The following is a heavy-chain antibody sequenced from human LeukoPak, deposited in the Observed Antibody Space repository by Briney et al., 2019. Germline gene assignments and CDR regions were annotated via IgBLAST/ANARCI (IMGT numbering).Heavy chain of an antibody. Sequence: PGTSLRLSCAASGLTFRNYAMHWVRQAPGGRLEWVAVIWFDGTEKYYAASVMGRFTISRDSSESTLYLQMNVLRTEDTAVYYCARVNGPNSGYYYTLDLWGQGTPVTVSS. D-gene: IGHD3-22*01. J-gene: IGHJ5*02. CDR1: GLTFRNYA. CDR2: IWFDGTEK. CDR3: ARVNGPNSGYYYTLDL. V-gene: IGHV3-33*01.